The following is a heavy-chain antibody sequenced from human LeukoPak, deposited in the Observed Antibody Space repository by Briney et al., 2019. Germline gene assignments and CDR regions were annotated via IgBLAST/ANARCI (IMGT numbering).Heavy chain of an antibody. CDR2: ISGSGGST. Sequence: PGGSLRLSCAASGFTFSSYAMSWVRQAPGKGLEWVSAISGSGGSTYYADSVKGRFTISRDNSKNTLYLQMNSLRAEDTAVYYCATQPSAYYYDSSGYYYGAFDIWGQGTMVTVSS. CDR3: ATQPSAYYYDSSGYYYGAFDI. CDR1: GFTFSSYA. D-gene: IGHD3-22*01. V-gene: IGHV3-23*01. J-gene: IGHJ3*02.